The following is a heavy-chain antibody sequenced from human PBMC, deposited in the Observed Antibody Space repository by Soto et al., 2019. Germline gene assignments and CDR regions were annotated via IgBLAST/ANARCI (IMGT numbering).Heavy chain of an antibody. CDR2: IIPIFGTA. Sequence: SVKVSGKASGGTFSSYSMSWGRRAPGQGLEWMGGIIPIFGTANYAQKFQGRVTITADESTSTAYMELSSLRSEDTAVYYCARTGIAAAGYDYWGQGTLVTVSS. CDR1: GGTFSSYS. V-gene: IGHV1-69*13. J-gene: IGHJ4*02. CDR3: ARTGIAAAGYDY. D-gene: IGHD6-13*01.